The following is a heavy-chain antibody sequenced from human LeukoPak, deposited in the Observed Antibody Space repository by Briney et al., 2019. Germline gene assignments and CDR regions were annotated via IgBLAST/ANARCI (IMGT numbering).Heavy chain of an antibody. CDR3: AKAGYGSDRIDY. Sequence: PGGSLRLSCAASGFTFDDYAMHWVRHAPGKGLEWVSLISWDGGSTYYADSVKGRFTISRDNSKNSLYLQMNSLRAEDTALYYCAKAGYGSDRIDYWGQGTLVTVSS. CDR1: GFTFDDYA. V-gene: IGHV3-43D*03. J-gene: IGHJ4*02. CDR2: ISWDGGST. D-gene: IGHD3-10*01.